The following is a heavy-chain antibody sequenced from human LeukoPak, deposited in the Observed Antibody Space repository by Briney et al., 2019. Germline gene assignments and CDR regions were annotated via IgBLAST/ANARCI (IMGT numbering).Heavy chain of an antibody. CDR1: GFTSSSYS. CDR3: ARDGPSSSWYGDQYYYYYYYMDV. J-gene: IGHJ6*03. CDR2: ISSSSSTI. D-gene: IGHD6-13*01. V-gene: IGHV3-48*01. Sequence: GGSLRLSCAASGFTSSSYSMNWVRQAPGKGLEWVSYISSSSSTIYYADSVKGRFTISRDNAKNSLYLQMNSLRAEDTAVYYCARDGPSSSWYGDQYYYYYYYMDVWGKGTTVTVSS.